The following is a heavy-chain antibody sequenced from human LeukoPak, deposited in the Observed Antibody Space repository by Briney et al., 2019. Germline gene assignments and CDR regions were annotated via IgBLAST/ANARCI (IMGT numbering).Heavy chain of an antibody. Sequence: HGESLKISCKSSGYTFANYWIGWVRQMPGKGLEWMGIVWPVDFRTMYSPSFQGQVTISADKSISTAYLQWSSLKASDTAMYYCARHRDRGYSYEPNFDYWGQGTLVTVSS. CDR1: GYTFANYW. J-gene: IGHJ4*02. V-gene: IGHV5-51*01. CDR3: ARHRDRGYSYEPNFDY. D-gene: IGHD5-18*01. CDR2: VWPVDFRT.